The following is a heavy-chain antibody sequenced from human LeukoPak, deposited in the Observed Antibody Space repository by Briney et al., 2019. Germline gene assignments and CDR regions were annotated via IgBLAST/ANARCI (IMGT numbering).Heavy chain of an antibody. J-gene: IGHJ4*02. D-gene: IGHD1-1*01. CDR1: GFTFSSYT. CDR2: ISSNGGST. Sequence: PGGSLRLSCAASGFTFSSYTMYWVRQAPGKGLEYVSAISSNGGSTYYATSVKGRFTISRDNSKNTLYLQMGSLRGEDMAVYYCAREVNLRFFYWGQGTLVTVAS. CDR3: AREVNLRFFY. V-gene: IGHV3-64*01.